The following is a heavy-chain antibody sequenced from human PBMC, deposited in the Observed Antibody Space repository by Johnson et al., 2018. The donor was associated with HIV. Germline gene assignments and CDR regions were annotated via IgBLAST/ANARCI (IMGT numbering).Heavy chain of an antibody. CDR3: AKGRGSNWYTGAFDI. V-gene: IGHV3-66*02. J-gene: IGHJ3*02. D-gene: IGHD6-13*01. CDR2: IYSGGST. Sequence: VQLVESGGGLVQPGGSLRLSCAASGFTVSSNYMSWVRQAPGKGLEWVSVIYSGGSTYYADSVKGRFTISRDNSKNTLYLQMNILRAEDTALYYCAKGRGSNWYTGAFDIWGQGTMVTVSA. CDR1: GFTVSSNY.